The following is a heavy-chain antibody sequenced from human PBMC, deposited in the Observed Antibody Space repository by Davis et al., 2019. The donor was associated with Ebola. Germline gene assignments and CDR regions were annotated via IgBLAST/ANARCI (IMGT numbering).Heavy chain of an antibody. CDR1: GFTFSSYS. Sequence: GESLKISCAASGFTFSSYSMNWVRQAPGKGLEWVSYISSSSSTIYYADSVKGRFTISRDNAKNSLYLQMNSLRVEDTALYYCARENQQLVWGYGLDVWGQGTTVTVSS. J-gene: IGHJ6*02. D-gene: IGHD6-6*01. CDR2: ISSSSSTI. V-gene: IGHV3-48*01. CDR3: ARENQQLVWGYGLDV.